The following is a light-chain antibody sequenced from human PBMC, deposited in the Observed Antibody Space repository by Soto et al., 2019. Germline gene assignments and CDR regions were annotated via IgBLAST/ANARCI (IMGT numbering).Light chain of an antibody. Sequence: MTQSPSTLSASVGDRVTITCRASQSVSNTYLAWYQQKPAQPPRLLIYDTSSRASGIPDRFSGSGSGTDFTLTINSLQSEDFAVYYCQPYNNWPLTFGGGTKVDIK. V-gene: IGKV3D-15*01. J-gene: IGKJ4*01. CDR1: QSVSNTY. CDR3: QPYNNWPLT. CDR2: DTS.